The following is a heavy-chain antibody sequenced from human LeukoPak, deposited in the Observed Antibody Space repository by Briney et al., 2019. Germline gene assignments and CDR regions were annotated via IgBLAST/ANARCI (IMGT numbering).Heavy chain of an antibody. CDR3: AKDLGWELPAEAY. Sequence: PGGSLRHSCVASGFTFKNYVMNWARQAPGKGLEWLATIFGSGVSLSYADSVKGRFTISRDNSNNTLYLQMNSLRAQGTAMYYHAKDLGWELPAEAYWGQGILVTVS. CDR2: IFGSGVSL. D-gene: IGHD1-26*01. V-gene: IGHV3-23*01. CDR1: GFTFKNYV. J-gene: IGHJ4*02.